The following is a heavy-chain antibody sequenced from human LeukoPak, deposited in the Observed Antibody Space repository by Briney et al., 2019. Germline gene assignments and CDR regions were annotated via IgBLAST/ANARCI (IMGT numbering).Heavy chain of an antibody. CDR3: AKSKVVAATLGRFDY. Sequence: GGSLRLACAASGFTFSSYAMNWVRQAPGNGLEWVSAISGSDGSTYYAHSVKGRFTISRDNSKNTLYLQMHSLRAEDTAVYYCAKSKVVAATLGRFDYWGQGTLVTVSS. J-gene: IGHJ4*02. CDR1: GFTFSSYA. D-gene: IGHD2-15*01. CDR2: ISGSDGST. V-gene: IGHV3-23*01.